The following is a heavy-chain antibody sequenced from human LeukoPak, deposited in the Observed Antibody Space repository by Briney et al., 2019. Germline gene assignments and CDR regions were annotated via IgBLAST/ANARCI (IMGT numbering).Heavy chain of an antibody. D-gene: IGHD6-6*01. CDR3: AKDPTSYSSSSGN. CDR1: GFTFSSYA. J-gene: IGHJ4*02. V-gene: IGHV3-23*01. Sequence: GGSLRLSCAASGFTFSSYAMSWVRQAPGKGLEWVSAISGSGGRTYYADSVKGRFTISRDNSKNTLYLQMNSLRAEDTAVYYCAKDPTSYSSSSGNWGQGTLVTVSS. CDR2: ISGSGGRT.